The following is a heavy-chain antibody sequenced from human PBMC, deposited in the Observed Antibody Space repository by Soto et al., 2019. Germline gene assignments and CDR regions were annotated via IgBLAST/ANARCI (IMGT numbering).Heavy chain of an antibody. CDR2: ISYNGATI. Sequence: QVHLVESGGGVVQPGMSLRLSCAASGFKFSDFAIHWVRQAPGKGLEWLALISYNGATIYYADSVKGRFTISRANSRNTMYLQMNSLRTEDTAVYYCARRGVEAASTGPGQDYFDFWGQGALVTVSS. CDR1: GFKFSDFA. CDR3: ARRGVEAASTGPGQDYFDF. D-gene: IGHD6-13*01. J-gene: IGHJ4*02. V-gene: IGHV3-30-3*01.